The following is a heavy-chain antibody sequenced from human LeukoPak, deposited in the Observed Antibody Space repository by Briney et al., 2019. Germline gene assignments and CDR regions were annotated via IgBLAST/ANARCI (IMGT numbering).Heavy chain of an antibody. J-gene: IGHJ4*02. CDR2: IKQDGSEK. D-gene: IGHD3-22*01. CDR1: GFTFSSYW. CDR3: ARDPSYDGGGYYYY. Sequence: GGSLRLSCAASGFTFSSYWMSWVRQAPGKGQEWVANIKQDGSEKYYVDSVKGRFTISRDNAKNSLFLQMNSLRAEDTAVYYCARDPSYDGGGYYYYWGQGTLVTVSS. V-gene: IGHV3-7*01.